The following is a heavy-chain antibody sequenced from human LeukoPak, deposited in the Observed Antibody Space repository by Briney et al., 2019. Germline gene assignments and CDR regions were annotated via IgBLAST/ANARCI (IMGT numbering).Heavy chain of an antibody. CDR1: GFTFGRYA. Sequence: GGSLRLSCTASGFTFGRYAMNWVRQAPGKGLEWVSVISGSGTTYYADSVKDRFTISRDNSKNTLYLQMNSLRAEDTAIYYCARVYSGGFPHLDYWGQGTLVTVSS. D-gene: IGHD1-26*01. V-gene: IGHV3-23*01. J-gene: IGHJ4*02. CDR3: ARVYSGGFPHLDY. CDR2: ISGSGTT.